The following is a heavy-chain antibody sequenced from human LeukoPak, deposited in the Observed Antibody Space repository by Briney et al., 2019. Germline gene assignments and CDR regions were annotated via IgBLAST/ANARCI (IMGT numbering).Heavy chain of an antibody. D-gene: IGHD1-26*01. Sequence: SSETLSLTCAVSGNSVSSGYFWGWIRPPPGKGLEWIGILYHSGSTHYNPSLKSRVTISGDTSKNQFSLNLNSVTAADTAVYYCARDRGAASFDYWGQGTLVTVSS. V-gene: IGHV4-38-2*02. CDR2: LYHSGST. CDR3: ARDRGAASFDY. CDR1: GNSVSSGYF. J-gene: IGHJ4*02.